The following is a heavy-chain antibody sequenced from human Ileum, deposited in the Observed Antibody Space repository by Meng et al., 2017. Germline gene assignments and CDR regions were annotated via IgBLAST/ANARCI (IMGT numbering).Heavy chain of an antibody. CDR3: AREGAYNGGDY. CDR2: MNTDKGNT. J-gene: IGHJ4*02. V-gene: IGHV1-18*01. CDR1: VYTFTTYG. D-gene: IGHD1-1*01. Sequence: QVQLVQSGAEVKKPGALVTVSCKASVYTFTTYGISWVRQAPGQGLEWMGWMNTDKGNTNYAQKFQGRVTMTRDTSTSTAYMELRSLRSDDTAVYYCAREGAYNGGDYWGQGTLVTVSS.